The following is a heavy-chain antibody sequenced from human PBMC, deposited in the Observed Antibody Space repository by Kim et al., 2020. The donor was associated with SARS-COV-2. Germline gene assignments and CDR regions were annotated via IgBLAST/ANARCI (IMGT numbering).Heavy chain of an antibody. CDR3: ARDLYGDNSGIDY. Sequence: YADSVKGRFTISRDNSKNTLYLQMNSLRAEDTAVYYCARDLYGDNSGIDYWGQGTLVTVSS. V-gene: IGHV3-30*01. J-gene: IGHJ4*02. D-gene: IGHD4-17*01.